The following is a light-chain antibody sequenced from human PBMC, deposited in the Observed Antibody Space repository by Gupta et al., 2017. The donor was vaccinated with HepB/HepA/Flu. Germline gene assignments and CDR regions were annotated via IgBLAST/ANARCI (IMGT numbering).Light chain of an antibody. Sequence: QAGLAQPPSVSTDLRQTAKLTCTGTSDNVGHQGVAWLQQHQGHPPKLLSYRNDNRPSGVSERFFASRSGNTASLTISVLQSEDEADYYCSSWDNSLNGWVFGGGTKLTVL. CDR3: SSWDNSLNGWV. CDR2: RND. V-gene: IGLV10-54*01. CDR1: SDNVGHQG. J-gene: IGLJ3*02.